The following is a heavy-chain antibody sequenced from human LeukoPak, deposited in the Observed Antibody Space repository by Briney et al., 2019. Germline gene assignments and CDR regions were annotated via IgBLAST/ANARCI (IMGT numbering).Heavy chain of an antibody. CDR1: RGSSGYY. V-gene: IGHV4-39*07. J-gene: IGHJ6*02. Sequence: SETLSLTCTVSRGSSGYYWGWIRQPPGKGLEWIGSIYYGGSSYYNPSLKSRVAISVDTSKSLFSLKLSSVTAADTAVYYCARSSGSYLYYGMDVWGQGTTVTVSS. CDR2: IYYGGSS. CDR3: ARSSGSYLYYGMDV. D-gene: IGHD3-10*01.